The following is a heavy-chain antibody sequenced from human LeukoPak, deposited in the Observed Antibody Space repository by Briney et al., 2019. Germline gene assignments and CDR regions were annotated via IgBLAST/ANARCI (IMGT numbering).Heavy chain of an antibody. CDR3: ARESYSSSWYVRETYFDY. CDR1: GGTFSSYA. CDR2: IIPIFGTA. D-gene: IGHD6-13*01. V-gene: IGHV1-69*05. J-gene: IGHJ4*02. Sequence: GSSVKVSCKASGGTFSSYAISWVRQAPGQGLEWMGGIIPIFGTADYAQKFQGRVTITTDESTSTAYMELSSLRSEDTAVYYCARESYSSSWYVRETYFDYWGQGTLVIVSS.